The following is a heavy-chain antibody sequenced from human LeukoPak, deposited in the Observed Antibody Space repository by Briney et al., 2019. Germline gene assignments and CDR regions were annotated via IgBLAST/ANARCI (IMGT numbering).Heavy chain of an antibody. CDR1: GFTFSSYA. CDR3: ARVDDLDAFDI. Sequence: PGGSLRLSCAASGFTFSSYAMHWVRQAPGKGLEWVAVISYDGSNKYYADSVKGRFTISRDNSKNTLYLQMNRLRAEDTAVYYCARVDDLDAFDIWGQGTMVTVSS. D-gene: IGHD2-2*03. J-gene: IGHJ3*02. V-gene: IGHV3-30-3*01. CDR2: ISYDGSNK.